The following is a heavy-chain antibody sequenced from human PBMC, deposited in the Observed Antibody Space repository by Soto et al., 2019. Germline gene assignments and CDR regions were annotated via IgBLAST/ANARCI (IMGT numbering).Heavy chain of an antibody. CDR3: AKGYDESSGYSPDDAFDI. CDR1: GFTFSSYG. J-gene: IGHJ3*02. CDR2: ISYDGSNK. D-gene: IGHD3-22*01. V-gene: IGHV3-30*18. Sequence: HPGGSLRLSCAASGFTFSSYGMHWVRQAPGKGLEWVAVISYDGSNKYYADSVKGRFTISRDNSKNTLYLQMNSLRAEDTAVYYCAKGYDESSGYSPDDAFDIWGQGTMVTVAS.